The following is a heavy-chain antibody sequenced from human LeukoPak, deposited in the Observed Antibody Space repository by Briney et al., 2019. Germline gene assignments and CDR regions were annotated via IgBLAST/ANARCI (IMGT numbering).Heavy chain of an antibody. J-gene: IGHJ3*02. Sequence: SETLSLTCTVSGGSISTYYWSWIRQAAGKGLEWIGRIYTSGTTNYKPSLKNRVTMSVDTSKNLFSLKLNSVTAADTAVYYCARGIVGVDDAFDIWGQGTMVTVPS. D-gene: IGHD1-26*01. CDR1: GGSISTYY. V-gene: IGHV4-4*07. CDR2: IYTSGTT. CDR3: ARGIVGVDDAFDI.